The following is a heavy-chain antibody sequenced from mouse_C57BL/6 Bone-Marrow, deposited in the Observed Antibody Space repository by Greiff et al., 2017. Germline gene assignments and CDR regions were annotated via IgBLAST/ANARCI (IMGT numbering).Heavy chain of an antibody. D-gene: IGHD2-4*01. J-gene: IGHJ4*01. CDR2: IYPGSGST. CDR3: ATGIYYDYDRVYAMDY. CDR1: GYTFTSYW. V-gene: IGHV1-55*01. Sequence: QVQLQQPGAELVKPGASVKMSCKASGYTFTSYWITWVKQRPGQGLEWIGDIYPGSGSTNYNEKFKSKATLTVDTSSSTAYMQPSSLTSEDSAVYFCATGIYYDYDRVYAMDYWGQGTSVTVSS.